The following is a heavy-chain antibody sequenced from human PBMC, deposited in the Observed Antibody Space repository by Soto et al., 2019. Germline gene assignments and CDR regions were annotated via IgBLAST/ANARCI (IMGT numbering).Heavy chain of an antibody. CDR2: IYNNENT. Sequence: SEILSLTCTVSGDSISSYYWNWMRQPPGKGLEWIGYIYNNENTNYSPSLKSRVTMSIDTSKKQFSLNLSSATAADTAVYYCARGPDYRYYYGMDVWGQGTSVTVSS. D-gene: IGHD4-4*01. J-gene: IGHJ6*02. CDR3: ARGPDYRYYYGMDV. CDR1: GDSISSYY. V-gene: IGHV4-59*01.